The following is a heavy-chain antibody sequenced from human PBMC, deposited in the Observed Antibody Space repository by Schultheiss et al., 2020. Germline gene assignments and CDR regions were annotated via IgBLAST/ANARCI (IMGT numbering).Heavy chain of an antibody. CDR1: GGSISSSNW. D-gene: IGHD6-19*01. Sequence: SETLSLTCAVSGGSISSSNWWSWVRQPPGKGLEWIGEIYHSGSTNYNPSLKSRVTISVDTSKNQFSLKLSSVTAADTAVYYCARRGGSGWYKYYFDYWGQGTLVTVSS. J-gene: IGHJ4*02. V-gene: IGHV4-4*02. CDR2: IYHSGST. CDR3: ARRGGSGWYKYYFDY.